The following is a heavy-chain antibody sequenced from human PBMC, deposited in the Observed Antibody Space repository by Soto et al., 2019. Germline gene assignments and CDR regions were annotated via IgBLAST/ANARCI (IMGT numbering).Heavy chain of an antibody. CDR3: ARGYDILTGYYPFDY. Sequence: ASVKVSCKASGYTFTSYGISWVRQAPGQGLEWMGWISAYNGNTNYAQKLQGRVTMTTDTSTSTAYMELRSLRSDDTAVYYCARGYDILTGYYPFDYWGQGTLVTVPQ. D-gene: IGHD3-9*01. J-gene: IGHJ4*02. CDR1: GYTFTSYG. V-gene: IGHV1-18*01. CDR2: ISAYNGNT.